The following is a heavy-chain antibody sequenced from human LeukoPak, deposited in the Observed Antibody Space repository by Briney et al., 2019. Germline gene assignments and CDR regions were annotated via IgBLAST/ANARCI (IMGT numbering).Heavy chain of an antibody. CDR2: IKQDGSEK. CDR3: ARERAYGSGSSLHYYFDY. D-gene: IGHD3-10*01. CDR1: GFTFSSYW. Sequence: GRSLRLSCAASGFTFSSYWMSWVRQAPGKGLEWVANIKQDGSEKYYVDSVKGRFTISRDNAKNSLYLQMNSLRAEDTAVYYCARERAYGSGSSLHYYFDYWGQGTLVTVSS. V-gene: IGHV3-7*01. J-gene: IGHJ4*02.